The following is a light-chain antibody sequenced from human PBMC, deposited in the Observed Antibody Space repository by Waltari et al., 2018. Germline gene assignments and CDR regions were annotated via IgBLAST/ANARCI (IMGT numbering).Light chain of an antibody. Sequence: QSVLTQPPSASGTPGQRVTISCSGRASNPGGHLVKRDHQLPGKAPNLLIYRSDQRPSGVPDRFSGSKTGTSASLAISGLQSDDEADYFCASWDDSLNGHWVFGGGTKVTVL. V-gene: IGLV1-44*01. CDR1: ASNPGGHL. CDR3: ASWDDSLNGHWV. CDR2: RSD. J-gene: IGLJ3*02.